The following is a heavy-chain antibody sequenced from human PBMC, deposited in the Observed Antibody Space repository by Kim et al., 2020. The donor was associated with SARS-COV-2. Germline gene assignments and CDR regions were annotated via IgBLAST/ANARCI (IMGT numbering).Heavy chain of an antibody. J-gene: IGHJ3*02. CDR3: ARARSGYYLDAFDI. V-gene: IGHV3-30*01. D-gene: IGHD3-3*01. Sequence: ADSVKGRFTISRDNSKNTLYLQMNSLRAEDTAVYYCARARSGYYLDAFDIWGQGTMVTVSS.